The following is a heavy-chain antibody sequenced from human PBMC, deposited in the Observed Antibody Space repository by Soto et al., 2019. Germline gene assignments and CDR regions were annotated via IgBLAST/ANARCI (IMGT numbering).Heavy chain of an antibody. CDR3: ARLDGNSADYYYGMDV. CDR1: GGSITSSSFC. CDR2: IYYSGST. D-gene: IGHD6-19*01. V-gene: IGHV4-39*01. J-gene: IGHJ6*02. Sequence: PSETLSLTCTVSGGSITSSSFCWGWIRQPPGNGLEWIGTIYYSGSTYSNPSLQSRVTISVDTSKNQFSLKLSSVTAADTAVYYCARLDGNSADYYYGMDVWGRGTTVTVSS.